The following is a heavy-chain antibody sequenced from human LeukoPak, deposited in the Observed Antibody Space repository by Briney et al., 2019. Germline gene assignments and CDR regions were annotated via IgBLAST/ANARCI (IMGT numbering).Heavy chain of an antibody. Sequence: SETLSLTCAAYGESFSGYYWSWIRQPPGKGLEWIGEINHSGSTNYNPSLKSRVTISVDTSKNQFSLKLSSVTAADTAVYYCARTTKYQFKWAGFDPWGQGTLVTVSS. CDR3: ARTTKYQFKWAGFDP. V-gene: IGHV4-34*01. J-gene: IGHJ5*02. D-gene: IGHD2-2*01. CDR2: INHSGST. CDR1: GESFSGYY.